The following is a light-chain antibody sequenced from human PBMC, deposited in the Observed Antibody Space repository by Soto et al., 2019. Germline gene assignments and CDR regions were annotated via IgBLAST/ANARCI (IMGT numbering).Light chain of an antibody. CDR3: SSYTATNTYV. V-gene: IGLV2-14*01. CDR2: EVS. Sequence: QSALTQPASVSGSPGQSITISCTGTTSDVGNYNYVSWYQQHPGKAPKLMIYEVSYRSTGASNRFSGTKSGNTASLTISGFQGEDEADYYCSSYTATNTYVFGTGAKLTVL. J-gene: IGLJ1*01. CDR1: TSDVGNYNY.